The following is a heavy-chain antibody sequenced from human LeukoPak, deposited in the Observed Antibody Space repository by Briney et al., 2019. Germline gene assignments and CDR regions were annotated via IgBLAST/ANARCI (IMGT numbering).Heavy chain of an antibody. CDR1: GFTFSSYG. Sequence: PGRSLRLSCAASGFTFSSYGMHWVRQAPGKGLEWVAVISYDGSNKYYADSVKGRFTISRDNSKNTLYLQMNSLRAEDTAVYYCARGRYLDDSSPNWYFDLWGRGTLVTVSS. J-gene: IGHJ2*01. CDR2: ISYDGSNK. V-gene: IGHV3-30*03. CDR3: ARGRYLDDSSPNWYFDL. D-gene: IGHD3-22*01.